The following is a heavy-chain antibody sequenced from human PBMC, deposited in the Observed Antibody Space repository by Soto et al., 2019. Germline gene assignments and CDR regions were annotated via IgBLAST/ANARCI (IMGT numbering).Heavy chain of an antibody. Sequence: ASVKVSCKASGYTFTGYYMHWVRQAPGQGLEWMGWINPNSGGTNYAQKFQGWVTMTRDTSISTAYMELSRLRSDDTAVYYCARGGGSSWYFGNWFDPWGQGTLVTVSS. V-gene: IGHV1-2*04. CDR3: ARGGGSSWYFGNWFDP. CDR2: INPNSGGT. CDR1: GYTFTGYY. J-gene: IGHJ5*02. D-gene: IGHD6-13*01.